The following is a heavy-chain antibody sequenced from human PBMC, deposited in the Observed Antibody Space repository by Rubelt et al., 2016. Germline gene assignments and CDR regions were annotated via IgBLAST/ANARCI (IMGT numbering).Heavy chain of an antibody. CDR2: ISSSSSYI. V-gene: IGHV3-21*02. CDR1: GFTFSSYE. CDR3: ARDQGAYY. Sequence: EVQLLESGGGLVQPGGSLRLSCAASGFTFSSYEMNWVRQAPGKGLEWVSSISSSSSYIYYADSVKGRFPIARHNAKNSLYMQMNSRRAEDTAVYYCARDQGAYYWGQGTLVTVSS. J-gene: IGHJ4*02.